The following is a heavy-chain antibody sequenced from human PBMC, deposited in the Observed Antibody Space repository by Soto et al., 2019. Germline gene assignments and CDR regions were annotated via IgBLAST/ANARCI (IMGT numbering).Heavy chain of an antibody. CDR2: INHSGST. J-gene: IGHJ4*02. CDR3: ARGTTTVTTEFDY. Sequence: PLETLSLTCAVYGGSFSGYYWSWIRQPPGKGLEWIGEINHSGSTNYNPSLKSRVTISVDTSKNQFSLKLSSVTAADTAVYYCARGTTTVTTEFDYWGQGTLVTVSS. CDR1: GGSFSGYY. V-gene: IGHV4-34*01. D-gene: IGHD4-17*01.